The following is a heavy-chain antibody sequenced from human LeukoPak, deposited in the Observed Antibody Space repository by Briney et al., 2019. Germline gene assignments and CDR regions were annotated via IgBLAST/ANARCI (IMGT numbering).Heavy chain of an antibody. V-gene: IGHV3-23*01. J-gene: IGHJ3*01. CDR1: GFTFSNDV. CDR3: ARDTGSGYCSGGLCRGAFDV. CDR2: ISGSGGST. Sequence: GGSQRLSCAASGFTFSNDVMSWGRQAPGKGMEWVSAISGSGGSTYYADSVKGRFTISRDISKNTLYLQMNSLRAEDTATYYCARDTGSGYCSGGLCRGAFDVWGQGTTVTVSS. D-gene: IGHD2-15*01.